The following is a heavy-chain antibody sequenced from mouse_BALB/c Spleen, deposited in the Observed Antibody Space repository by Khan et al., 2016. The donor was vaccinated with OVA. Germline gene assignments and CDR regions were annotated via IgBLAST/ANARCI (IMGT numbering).Heavy chain of an antibody. CDR2: INTYTGEP. V-gene: IGHV9-3-1*01. CDR1: GYTFTNFG. J-gene: IGHJ4*01. D-gene: IGHD4-1*02. Sequence: QIQLVQSGPELKKPGETVKISCKASGYTFTNFGMNWVKQAPGKGLEWMGWINTYTGEPTYADDFKGRFAFSLETSASTAYLQINNLKNEDTATCFSEGPPNFSCTIAYWGQGTSVTVSS. CDR3: EGPPNFSCTIAY.